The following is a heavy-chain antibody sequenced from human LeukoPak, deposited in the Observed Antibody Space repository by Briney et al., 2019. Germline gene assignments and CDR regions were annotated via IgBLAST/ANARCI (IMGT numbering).Heavy chain of an antibody. V-gene: IGHV1-18*01. CDR1: GYTFTSFG. CDR2: ISAYNGKI. D-gene: IGHD3-16*01. Sequence: ASVKVSCKASGYTFTSFGISWVRQAPGQGLEWMGWISAYNGKIKYAEKFRGRVIMTTDTSTNIAYMELTSLRSDDTAVFYCARDLGDDTGMIFFDYWGQGTLVTVSS. J-gene: IGHJ4*02. CDR3: ARDLGDDTGMIFFDY.